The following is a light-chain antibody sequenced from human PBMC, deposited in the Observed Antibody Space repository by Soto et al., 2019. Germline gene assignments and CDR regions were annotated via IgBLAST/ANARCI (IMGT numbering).Light chain of an antibody. CDR2: GAS. CDR3: QQYNNWPWT. Sequence: EIVMTQSPATLSVSPGERATLSCSASQSVSSNLAWYQQKPGQAPRLLIYGASTRATGIPARFSGSGSGTEFTLTIRRLQSEDFAVYSCQQYNNWPWTFGQGTKVEIK. J-gene: IGKJ1*01. CDR1: QSVSSN. V-gene: IGKV3-15*01.